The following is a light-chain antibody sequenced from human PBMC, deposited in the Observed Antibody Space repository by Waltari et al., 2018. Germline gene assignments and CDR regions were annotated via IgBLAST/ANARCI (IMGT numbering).Light chain of an antibody. Sequence: DIQMTQSPSSLSASVGDRVTITCRESQSISSYVNWYQQKPGKAPKLLIYAASSLQSGGPSRFSGSGSGTDFTLTISSLQPEDFATYYCQQSYSTPYTFGQGTKLEIK. V-gene: IGKV1-39*01. CDR2: AAS. CDR1: QSISSY. CDR3: QQSYSTPYT. J-gene: IGKJ2*01.